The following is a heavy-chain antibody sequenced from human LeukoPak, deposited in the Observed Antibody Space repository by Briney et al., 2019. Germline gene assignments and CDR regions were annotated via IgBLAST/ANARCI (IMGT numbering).Heavy chain of an antibody. CDR3: ARHRGQGAFDI. CDR1: GYSFNNYW. Sequence: GESLKISCQGSGYSFNNYWTGWVRQVPGKGLEWMRIIYPADSDARYRSSFQGQVTLSADKSISTIYLEWSSLRASDTAKYFCARHRGQGAFDIWGQGTMVSVSS. V-gene: IGHV5-51*01. CDR2: IYPADSDA. J-gene: IGHJ3*02.